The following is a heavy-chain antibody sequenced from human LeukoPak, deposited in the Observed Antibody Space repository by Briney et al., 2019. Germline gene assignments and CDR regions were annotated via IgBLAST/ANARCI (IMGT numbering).Heavy chain of an antibody. CDR2: INYSGST. J-gene: IGHJ4*02. CDR3: ARDGVENSSWYPLDS. Sequence: PSETLSLTCTVSGGSISSSSYYWGWVRLPPGKGLEWIGSINYSGSTYYNPSLKSRVTISVDTSKNQFSLKLSSVTAADTAVYYCARDGVENSSWYPLDSWGPGTLVTVSS. D-gene: IGHD6-13*01. CDR1: GGSISSSSYY. V-gene: IGHV4-39*02.